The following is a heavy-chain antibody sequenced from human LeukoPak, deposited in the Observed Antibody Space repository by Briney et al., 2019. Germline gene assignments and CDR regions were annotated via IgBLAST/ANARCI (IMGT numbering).Heavy chain of an antibody. CDR3: AKEHRGVGAVTLYDYFDF. V-gene: IGHV3-30-3*01. CDR2: ISYDGSNK. CDR1: GFTLSTYY. J-gene: IGHJ4*02. D-gene: IGHD1-26*01. Sequence: GGSLRLSCVASGFTLSTYYLTWVRQAPGKGLEWVAVISYDGSNKYYADSVKGRFTISRDNSKNTLSLQMNGLRVEDTAVYYCAKEHRGVGAVTLYDYFDFWGQGTLVTVSS.